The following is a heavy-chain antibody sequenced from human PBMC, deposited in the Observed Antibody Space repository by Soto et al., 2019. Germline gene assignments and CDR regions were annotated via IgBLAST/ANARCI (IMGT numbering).Heavy chain of an antibody. CDR2: SYYSGST. J-gene: IGHJ5*02. Sequence: PSETLSLTCTVSGASISSGGYYWSWIRQHPEKGLEWIGYSYYSGSTYYNPSLKSRVSISVDTSKNQFSLKLSSVTAADTSVYYCARGARYWFDPWGQGTLVTV. CDR1: GASISSGGYY. CDR3: ARGARYWFDP. V-gene: IGHV4-31*03.